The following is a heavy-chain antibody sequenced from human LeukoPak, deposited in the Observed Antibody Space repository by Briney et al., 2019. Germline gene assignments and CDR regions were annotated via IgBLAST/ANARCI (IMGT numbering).Heavy chain of an antibody. CDR2: INAGNGNT. CDR3: ARDDHLSLWAFDY. Sequence: ASVKVSCKASGYTFTSYAMHWVRQAPGQRLEWMGWINAGNGNTKYSQKFQGRVTITRDTSASTAYMELSSLRSEDTAVHYCARDDHLSLWAFDYWGQGTLVTVSS. CDR1: GYTFTSYA. D-gene: IGHD2-21*01. V-gene: IGHV1-3*01. J-gene: IGHJ4*02.